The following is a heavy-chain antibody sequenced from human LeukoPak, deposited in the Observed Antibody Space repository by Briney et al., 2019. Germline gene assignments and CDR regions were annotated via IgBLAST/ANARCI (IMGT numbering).Heavy chain of an antibody. CDR1: GYTFTSYY. CDR3: ARDPKDSVVVPAAHYFDY. CDR2: INPSGGSI. Sequence: GASVKVSCKASGYTFTSYYMHWVRQAPGQGLEWMGIINPSGGSISYAQKFQGRVTMTRDTSTSTVYMELSSLRSEDTAVYYWARDPKDSVVVPAAHYFDYWGQGTLVTVSS. J-gene: IGHJ4*02. V-gene: IGHV1-46*01. D-gene: IGHD2-2*01.